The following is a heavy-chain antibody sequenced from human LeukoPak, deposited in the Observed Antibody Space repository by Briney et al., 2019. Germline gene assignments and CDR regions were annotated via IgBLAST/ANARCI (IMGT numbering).Heavy chain of an antibody. V-gene: IGHV3-23*01. CDR3: AKGQLRYFDWLFS. D-gene: IGHD3-9*01. J-gene: IGHJ5*01. CDR2: ISGSGGST. Sequence: GGSLRLPCAASGFTFSSYAMSWVRQAPGKGLEWVSSISGSGGSTYYADSVKGRFTISRDNSKNTLYLQMNSLSADDTAVYYCAKGQLRYFDWLFSWGQGTLVTVSS. CDR1: GFTFSSYA.